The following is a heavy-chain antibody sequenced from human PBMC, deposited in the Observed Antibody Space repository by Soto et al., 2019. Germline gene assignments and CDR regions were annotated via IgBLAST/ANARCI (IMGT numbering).Heavy chain of an antibody. Sequence: RLSRAVYRHTVRRCATPCVCQGTGMGLEWVSAISGSGSTTYYADSAKGRFTISRDNSKNTLYLQMNRLRAEDTAVYYCAKGTGELLPPDYYYYGMDVWGQGTTVTVSS. CDR3: AKGTGELLPPDYYYYGMDV. V-gene: IGHV3-23*01. CDR2: ISGSGSTT. J-gene: IGHJ6*02. D-gene: IGHD3-10*01. CDR1: RHTVRRCA.